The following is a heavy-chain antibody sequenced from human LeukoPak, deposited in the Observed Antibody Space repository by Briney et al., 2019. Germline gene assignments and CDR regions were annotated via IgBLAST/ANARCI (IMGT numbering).Heavy chain of an antibody. V-gene: IGHV3-48*01. CDR1: GFTFSSYS. CDR3: ARRGGSYYFDY. Sequence: GGSLRLSCAASGFTFSSYSMNWVRQAPGKGLEWVSYISSSSSTIYYADSVKGRSTISRDNSKHTLYLQMNSLRPEDTSVYYCARRGGSYYFDYWGQGTLVTVSS. CDR2: ISSSSSTI. J-gene: IGHJ4*02. D-gene: IGHD1-26*01.